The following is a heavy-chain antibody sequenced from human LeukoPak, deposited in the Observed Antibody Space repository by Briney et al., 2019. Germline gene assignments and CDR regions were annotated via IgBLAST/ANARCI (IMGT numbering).Heavy chain of an antibody. V-gene: IGHV3-15*05. J-gene: IGHJ4*02. CDR1: GFTFSNAW. CDR3: TTDSYGEGLFDS. D-gene: IGHD4-17*01. Sequence: GGSLRLSCGASGFTFSNAWMNWVRQAPGKGLEWVGRIKRKTDGETTDYEAAVKGRFTISRSDSQNTVFLQMNSLKIDDTAVYYCTTDSYGEGLFDSWGQGTLVTVSS. CDR2: IKRKTDGETT.